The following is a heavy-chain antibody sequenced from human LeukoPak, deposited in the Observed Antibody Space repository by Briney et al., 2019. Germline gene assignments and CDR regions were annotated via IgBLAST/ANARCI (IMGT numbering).Heavy chain of an antibody. CDR2: VYSGGST. V-gene: IGHV3-53*01. J-gene: IGHJ4*02. CDR1: GFTVSSNY. CDR3: ARRGYCSSTSCYPGGFDY. Sequence: GGSLRLSCAASGFTVSSNYMSWVRQAPGKGLEWVSVVYSGGSTYYADSVKGRFTISRDNSKNTLYLQMNSLRAEDTAVYYCARRGYCSSTSCYPGGFDYWGQGTLVTVSP. D-gene: IGHD2-2*01.